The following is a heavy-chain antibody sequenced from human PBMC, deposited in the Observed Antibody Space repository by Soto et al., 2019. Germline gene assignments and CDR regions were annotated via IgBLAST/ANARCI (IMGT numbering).Heavy chain of an antibody. V-gene: IGHV4-61*01. CDR3: ARSVSYSALARIENNWFDP. CDR2: IYYSGST. Sequence: SETLSLTCTVSGGSVSSGSYYWSWIRQPPGKGLEWIGYIYYSGSTNYNPSLKSRVTISVDTSKNQFSLKLSSVTAADTAVYYCARSVSYSALARIENNWFDPWGQGTLVTVS. D-gene: IGHD6-13*01. J-gene: IGHJ5*02. CDR1: GGSVSSGSYY.